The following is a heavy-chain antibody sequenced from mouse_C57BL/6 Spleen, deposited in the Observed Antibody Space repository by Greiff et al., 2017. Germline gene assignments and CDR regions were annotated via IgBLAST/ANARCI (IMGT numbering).Heavy chain of an antibody. CDR1: GFNIKDYY. CDR2: IDPEDGET. D-gene: IGHD2-3*01. V-gene: IGHV14-2*01. J-gene: IGHJ1*03. CDR3: AFYDGYYVEYFDV. Sequence: EVHLQQSGAELVKPGASVKLSCTASGFNIKDYYMHWVKQRTEQGLEWIGRIDPEDGETKYAPKFPGKATITADTSSNTAYLQLSSLTSEDTAVYYCAFYDGYYVEYFDVWGTGTTVTVSS.